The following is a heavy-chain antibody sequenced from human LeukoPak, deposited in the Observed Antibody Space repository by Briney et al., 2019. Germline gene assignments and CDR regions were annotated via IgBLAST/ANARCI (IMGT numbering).Heavy chain of an antibody. CDR1: EFTFSCCS. CDR3: ARGRAGYYFDY. V-gene: IGHV3-48*04. Sequence: PGGSLRLSCAASEFTFSCCSMTWVRQAPGKGLEWVSYITSSSSSINYADSVKGRFTISRDNAKNSLYLQMDSLRAEDTAAYYCARGRAGYYFDYWGQGTLVTVSS. J-gene: IGHJ4*02. D-gene: IGHD6-19*01. CDR2: ITSSSSSI.